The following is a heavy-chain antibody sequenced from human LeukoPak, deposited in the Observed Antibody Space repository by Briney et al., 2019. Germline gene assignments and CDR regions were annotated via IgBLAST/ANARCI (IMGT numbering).Heavy chain of an antibody. Sequence: GGSLRLSCAASGFTFSNFWMSWVRQAPGKGLGWVAFIRYDGSNKYYADSVKGRFTISRDNSKNTLYLQMNSLRAEDTAVYYCTGHHQTYSRTYWGQGTLVTVSS. CDR1: GFTFSNFW. V-gene: IGHV3-30*02. CDR3: TGHHQTYSRTY. CDR2: IRYDGSNK. J-gene: IGHJ4*02. D-gene: IGHD4-11*01.